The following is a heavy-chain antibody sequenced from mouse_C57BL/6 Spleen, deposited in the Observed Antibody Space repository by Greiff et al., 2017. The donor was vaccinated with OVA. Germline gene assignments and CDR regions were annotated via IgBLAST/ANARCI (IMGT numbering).Heavy chain of an antibody. CDR1: GYAFSSSW. CDR2: IYPGDGDT. D-gene: IGHD4-1*01. J-gene: IGHJ2*01. Sequence: VQGVESGPELVKPGASVKISCKASGYAFSSSWMNWVKQRPGKGLEWIGRIYPGDGDTNYNGKFKGKATLTADKSSSTAYMQLSSLTSEDSAVYFCAGNWAFDYWGQGPTLTVSS. V-gene: IGHV1-82*01. CDR3: AGNWAFDY.